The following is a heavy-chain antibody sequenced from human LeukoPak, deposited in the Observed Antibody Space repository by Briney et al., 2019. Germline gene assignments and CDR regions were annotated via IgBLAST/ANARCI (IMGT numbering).Heavy chain of an antibody. V-gene: IGHV3-23*01. J-gene: IGHJ4*02. Sequence: GGSLRLSCAASGFTFSSYAMSWVRQAPGKGLEWVSAISGSGGSTYYADSVKGRFTISRDNSKNTLYLQMNSLRAEDTAVYYCAKDLRLGYSGYDPTGLCDYWGQGTLVTVSS. D-gene: IGHD5-12*01. CDR1: GFTFSSYA. CDR3: AKDLRLGYSGYDPTGLCDY. CDR2: ISGSGGST.